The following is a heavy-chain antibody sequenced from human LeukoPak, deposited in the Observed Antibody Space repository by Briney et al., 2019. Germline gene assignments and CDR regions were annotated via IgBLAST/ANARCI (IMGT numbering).Heavy chain of an antibody. CDR3: ARQVAVAAWEY. CDR1: GYSFISYW. V-gene: IGHV5-51*01. CDR2: IYPGDSET. J-gene: IGHJ4*01. D-gene: IGHD6-19*01. Sequence: GESLKISCKGSGYSFISYWIGWVRQMPGKGLEWMGIIYPGDSETRYSPSFQGQVTMSADKSISTAYLQWSSLKAPDTAIYYCARQVAVAAWEYWGHGTLVTVSS.